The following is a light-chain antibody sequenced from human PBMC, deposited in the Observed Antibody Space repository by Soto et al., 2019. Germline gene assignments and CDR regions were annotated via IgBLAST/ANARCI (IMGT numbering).Light chain of an antibody. J-gene: IGLJ2*01. CDR1: SSDVGGYNY. CDR2: EVC. V-gene: IGLV2-14*01. CDR3: GTWDSSLSAVV. Sequence: QSALTQPASVSGSPGQSITISCTGTSSDVGGYNYVSWYQQHPGKAPKLMIYEVCNRPSGVSNRFSGSKSGNTASLTISGLQAEDEADYYCGTWDSSLSAVVFGGGTKLTVL.